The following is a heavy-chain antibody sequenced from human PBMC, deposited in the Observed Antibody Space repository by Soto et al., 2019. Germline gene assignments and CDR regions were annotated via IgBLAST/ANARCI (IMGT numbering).Heavy chain of an antibody. CDR2: IKGKTEGGTT. V-gene: IGHV3-15*01. J-gene: IGHJ4*02. CDR1: GFTVTNAW. Sequence: EVQLVESGGGLVKPGGSLRLSCAASGFTVTNAWMSWVRQAPGKGLEWVGRIKGKTEGGTTDYAAPVRGRFTMSRDDSRTTLYLQMNRLKTEDPAVYYCTTVPSGWRAPGGWGQGTLVTVS. D-gene: IGHD3-3*01. CDR3: TTVPSGWRAPGG.